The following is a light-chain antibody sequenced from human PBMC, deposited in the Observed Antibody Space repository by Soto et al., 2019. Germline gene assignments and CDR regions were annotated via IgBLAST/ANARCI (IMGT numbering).Light chain of an antibody. V-gene: IGLV2-11*01. CDR3: CSYAGSYTLWV. CDR1: SSDVGGYNF. CDR2: DVS. Sequence: QSALTQPRSVSGSPGQSVAISCTGTSSDVGGYNFVSWYQQLPGKAPKLIIYDVSKRPSGVPDRFSGSKSGNTASLTLSGLQAEDEADYYCCSYAGSYTLWVFGGGTKLTVL. J-gene: IGLJ3*02.